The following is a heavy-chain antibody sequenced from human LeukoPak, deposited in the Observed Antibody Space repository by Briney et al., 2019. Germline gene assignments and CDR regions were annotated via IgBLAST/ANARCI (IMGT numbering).Heavy chain of an antibody. CDR2: ISAYNGNT. CDR1: GYTFTSYG. Sequence: GASVKVSCKASGYTFTSYGISWVRQAPGQGLEWMGWISAYNGNTNYAQKLQGRVTMTTDTSTSTAYMELRSLRSDDTAVYYCARVTDSTWETSVDYWGQGTLVIVSS. CDR3: ARVTDSTWETSVDY. V-gene: IGHV1-18*01. D-gene: IGHD1-26*01. J-gene: IGHJ4*02.